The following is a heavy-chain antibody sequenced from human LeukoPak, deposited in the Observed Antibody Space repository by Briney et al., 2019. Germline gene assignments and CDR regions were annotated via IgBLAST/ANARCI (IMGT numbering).Heavy chain of an antibody. CDR3: ASAGTYSYESFDY. CDR1: GFAVSSNY. D-gene: IGHD1-26*01. Sequence: GGSLRLSCAASGFAVSSNYMSWVRQAPGKGLEWVSVIYSGGSTYYADSVKGRFTISRDNSKNTLYLQMNSLRAEDTAVYYCASAGTYSYESFDYWGQGTLVTVSP. V-gene: IGHV3-53*01. J-gene: IGHJ4*02. CDR2: IYSGGST.